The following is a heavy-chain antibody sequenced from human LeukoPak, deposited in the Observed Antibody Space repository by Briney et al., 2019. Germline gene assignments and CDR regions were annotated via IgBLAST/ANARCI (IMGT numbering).Heavy chain of an antibody. CDR1: GYTFTSYD. D-gene: IGHD4-23*01. V-gene: IGHV1-69*05. J-gene: IGHJ4*02. CDR3: AERPVDYYFDY. CDR2: IIPIFGTA. Sequence: SSVKVSCKASGYTFTSYDINWVRQATGQGLEWMGRIIPIFGTANYAQKFQGRVTITTDESTSTAYMELSSLRSEDTAVYYCAERPVDYYFDYWGQGTLVTVSS.